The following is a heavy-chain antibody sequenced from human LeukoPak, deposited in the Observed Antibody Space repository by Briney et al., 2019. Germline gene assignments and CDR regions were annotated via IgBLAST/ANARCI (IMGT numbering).Heavy chain of an antibody. CDR3: ARRGGSSWSYYYYYYRDG. Sequence: SETLSLTCTVYAGSISIYYWGWIRQPPGNGRVWIVYIYTSGTTNYNPALKIRVTITVDTAKNQFSLKLSSVTAADTAVYYYARRGGSSWSYYYYYYRDGWGKGTTVTVSS. V-gene: IGHV4-4*09. J-gene: IGHJ6*03. D-gene: IGHD6-13*01. CDR1: AGSISIYY. CDR2: IYTSGTT.